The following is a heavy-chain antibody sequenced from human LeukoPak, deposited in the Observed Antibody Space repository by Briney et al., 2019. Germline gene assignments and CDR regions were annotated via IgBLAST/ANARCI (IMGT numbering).Heavy chain of an antibody. J-gene: IGHJ4*02. Sequence: PSETLSLTCAVYGGSFSGYYWSWIRQPPGKGLEWIGEINHSGSTNYNPSLKSRVTISVDTSKNQFSLKLSSVTAADTAVYYCARDGSEEAVAGPYYFDYWGQGTLVTVSS. D-gene: IGHD6-19*01. CDR3: ARDGSEEAVAGPYYFDY. CDR1: GGSFSGYY. CDR2: INHSGST. V-gene: IGHV4-34*01.